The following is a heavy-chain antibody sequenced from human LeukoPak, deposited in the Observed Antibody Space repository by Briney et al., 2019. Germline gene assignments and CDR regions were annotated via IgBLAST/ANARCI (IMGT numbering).Heavy chain of an antibody. Sequence: PSETLSLTCTVSGGSISSGGYYWSWIRQHPGKGLEWIGYIYYSGSTYYNPSLKSRVTISVDTSKNQFSLKLSSVTAADTAVYYCARDPGRTGGFDYWGQGTLVTVSS. CDR3: ARDPGRTGGFDY. CDR2: IYYSGST. V-gene: IGHV4-31*03. D-gene: IGHD3/OR15-3a*01. J-gene: IGHJ4*02. CDR1: GGSISSGGYY.